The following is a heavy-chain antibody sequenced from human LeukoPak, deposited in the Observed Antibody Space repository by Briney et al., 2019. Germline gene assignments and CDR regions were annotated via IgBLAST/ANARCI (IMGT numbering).Heavy chain of an antibody. Sequence: KPSETLSLTRTVSGGSISSGSYYWGWIRQPPGMGLEWIGSMYYSGSTYHNPSLKSRVTMSVDTSKNQCSLKLSSVTAADTAVYYCARVSGWNPLEAAHLDYWGQGTLVTVSS. J-gene: IGHJ4*02. CDR2: MYYSGST. V-gene: IGHV4-39*07. CDR3: ARVSGWNPLEAAHLDY. D-gene: IGHD6-19*01. CDR1: GGSISSGSYY.